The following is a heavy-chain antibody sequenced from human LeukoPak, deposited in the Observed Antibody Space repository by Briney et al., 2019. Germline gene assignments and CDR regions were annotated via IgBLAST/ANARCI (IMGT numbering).Heavy chain of an antibody. CDR2: IYSGGST. CDR1: GFTFSDYY. V-gene: IGHV3-66*01. CDR3: AREITNYYGSGSPFDY. D-gene: IGHD3-10*01. Sequence: GGSLRLSCAASGFTFSDYYMSWIRQAPGKGLEWVSVIYSGGSTYYADSVKGRFTISRDNSKNTLYLQMNSLRAEDTAVYYCAREITNYYGSGSPFDYWGQGTLVTVSS. J-gene: IGHJ4*02.